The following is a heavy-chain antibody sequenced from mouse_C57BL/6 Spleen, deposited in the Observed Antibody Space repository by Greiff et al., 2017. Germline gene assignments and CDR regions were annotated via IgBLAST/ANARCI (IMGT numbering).Heavy chain of an antibody. J-gene: IGHJ4*01. CDR1: GFTFSDYG. CDR2: ISNLAYSI. V-gene: IGHV5-15*04. D-gene: IGHD3-2*02. CDR3: SRRETAQATGYAMDY. Sequence: DVMLVESGGGLVQPGGSLKISCAASGFTFSDYGMAWVRQAPRKGPEWVAFISNLAYSIYYADTVTGRFTISRENAKNTLYLEMSSLRSEDTAMYYWSRRETAQATGYAMDYWGQGTSVTVSS.